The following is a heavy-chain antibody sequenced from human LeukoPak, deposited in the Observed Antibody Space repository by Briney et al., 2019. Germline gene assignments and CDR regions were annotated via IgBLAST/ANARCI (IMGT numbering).Heavy chain of an antibody. V-gene: IGHV4-31*03. CDR1: GGSISSGGDY. CDR3: ARAPPHVRWFDP. CDR2: IDYSGGTFYSGST. J-gene: IGHJ5*02. Sequence: SQTLSLTCTVSGGSISSGGDYWSWIRQHPGKGLEWLGYIDYSGGTFYSGSTYYTPSLKSRVTLSVDTSKNQFSLKLSSVTAADTAVYYCARAPPHVRWFDPWGQGTLVTVSS.